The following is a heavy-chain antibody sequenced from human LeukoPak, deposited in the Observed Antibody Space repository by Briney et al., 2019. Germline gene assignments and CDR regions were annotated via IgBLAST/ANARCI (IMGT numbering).Heavy chain of an antibody. Sequence: SETLSPTCTVSGGSISSYYWSWIRQPPGKGLEWIGYFHYSGSTNYNPSFKSRVTISVDTSKNQFSLKLSSVTAADTAVYYCARLGDSSSRLYYFDYWGQGTLVTVSS. CDR3: ARLGDSSSRLYYFDY. J-gene: IGHJ4*02. D-gene: IGHD6-6*01. CDR1: GGSISSYY. CDR2: FHYSGST. V-gene: IGHV4-59*08.